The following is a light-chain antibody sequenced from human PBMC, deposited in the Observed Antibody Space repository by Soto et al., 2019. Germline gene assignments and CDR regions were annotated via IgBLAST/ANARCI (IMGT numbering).Light chain of an antibody. CDR3: QSFDVSVNDLYV. Sequence: QSALTQPPSVSGSPGQSVTISCTGTSTDFVGYNRVSWYQQPPGTAPKLMIYEVSKRPSGVPDRFSGSKSGNTASLTISGLQAADEADYYCQSFDVSVNDLYVFGTGTEVTVL. CDR1: STDFVGYNR. J-gene: IGLJ1*01. V-gene: IGLV2-18*01. CDR2: EVS.